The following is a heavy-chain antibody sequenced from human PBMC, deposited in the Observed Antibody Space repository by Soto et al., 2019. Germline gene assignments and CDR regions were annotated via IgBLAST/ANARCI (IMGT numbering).Heavy chain of an antibody. J-gene: IGHJ6*01. CDR2: IIPIFGTA. CDR1: GGTFSSYA. V-gene: IGHV1-69*13. CDR3: ARRRDTIFGVVVYYYYGMDV. D-gene: IGHD3-3*01. Sequence: VASVKVSCKASGGTFSSYAISWVRQAPGQGLEWMGGIIPIFGTANYAQKFQGRVTVTADESTSTAYMELSSLRSEDTAVYYCARRRDTIFGVVVYYYYGMDVWGRGTTVTVSS.